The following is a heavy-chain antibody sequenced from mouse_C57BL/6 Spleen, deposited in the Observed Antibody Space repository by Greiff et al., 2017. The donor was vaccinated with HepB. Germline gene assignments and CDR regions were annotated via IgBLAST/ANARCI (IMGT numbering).Heavy chain of an antibody. J-gene: IGHJ3*01. D-gene: IGHD3-2*02. CDR3: ARSLRQLRLPSFAY. V-gene: IGHV1-22*01. CDR2: INPNNGGT. CDR1: GYTFTDYN. Sequence: EVQRVESGPELVKPGASVKMSCKASGYTFTDYNMHWVKQSHGKSLEWIGYINPNNGGTSYNQKFKGKATLTVNKSSSTAYMELRSLTSEDSAVYYCARSLRQLRLPSFAYWGQGTLVTVSA.